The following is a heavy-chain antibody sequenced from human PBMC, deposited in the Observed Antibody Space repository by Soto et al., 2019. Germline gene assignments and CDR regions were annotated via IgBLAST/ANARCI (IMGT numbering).Heavy chain of an antibody. CDR3: ARDENYDILTGYYIGPQPKRNYYGMDV. CDR2: IIPIFGTA. D-gene: IGHD3-9*01. Sequence: SVNVSCNASGGTFSSYSISWVRQAPGQGLEWMGGIIPIFGTANYAQKFQGRVTITADESTSTAYMELSSLRSEDTAVYYCARDENYDILTGYYIGPQPKRNYYGMDVWGKGTTVTVSS. J-gene: IGHJ6*04. CDR1: GGTFSSYS. V-gene: IGHV1-69*01.